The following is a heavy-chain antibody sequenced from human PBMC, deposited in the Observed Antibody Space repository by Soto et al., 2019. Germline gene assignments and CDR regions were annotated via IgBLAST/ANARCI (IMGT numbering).Heavy chain of an antibody. D-gene: IGHD6-6*01. CDR3: ARRARADYYYMDV. CDR2: ISSNGIGT. CDR1: GFTFSSDA. J-gene: IGHJ6*03. Sequence: EVQLVESGGGLAQPGGSLRLSCAASGFTFSSDAMDWVRQAPGKGLEYVSGISSNGIGTYYASSVKGGFTISRDNSRDTVYLQMDSLRPEDMAVYYCARRARADYYYMDVWGKGTTVTVS. V-gene: IGHV3-64*01.